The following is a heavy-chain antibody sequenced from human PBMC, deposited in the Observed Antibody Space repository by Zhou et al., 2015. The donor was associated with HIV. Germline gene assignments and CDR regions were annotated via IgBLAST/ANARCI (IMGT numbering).Heavy chain of an antibody. CDR3: ARDTIFGVVTLFDY. CDR2: IIPILGIA. Sequence: QVQLVQSGAEVKKPGSSVKVSCKASGGTFSSYTISWVRQAPGQGLEWMGRIIPILGIANYAQKFQGRVTITADKSTSTAYMELSSLRSEDTAVYYCARDTIFGVVTLFDYWGQGTLVTVSS. J-gene: IGHJ4*02. V-gene: IGHV1-69*08. D-gene: IGHD3-3*01. CDR1: GGTFSSYT.